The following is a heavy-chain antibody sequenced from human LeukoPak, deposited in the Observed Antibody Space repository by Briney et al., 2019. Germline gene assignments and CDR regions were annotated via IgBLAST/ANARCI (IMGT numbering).Heavy chain of an antibody. CDR2: IYYSGST. Sequence: PSETLSLTCTVSGGSLSSYYWSWIRQPPGKGLEWIGYIYYSGSTNYNPSLKSRVNISVDTSKNQFSLKLSSVTAADTAVYYCARDRYSSSSGWFDPWGQGTLVTVSS. V-gene: IGHV4-59*01. D-gene: IGHD6-6*01. CDR1: GGSLSSYY. CDR3: ARDRYSSSSGWFDP. J-gene: IGHJ5*02.